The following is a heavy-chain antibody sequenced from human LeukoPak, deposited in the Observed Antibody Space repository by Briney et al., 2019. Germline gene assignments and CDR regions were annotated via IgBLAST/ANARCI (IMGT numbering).Heavy chain of an antibody. Sequence: GASVKVSCKASGYTFTSYAMHWVRQAPGQRLEWMGWINAGNGNTKYSQKFQGRVTITRDTSASTAYMELSSQRSEDTAVYYCARVGQQNPYYYYYGMDVWGQGTTVTVSS. CDR1: GYTFTSYA. CDR3: ARVGQQNPYYYYYGMDV. J-gene: IGHJ6*02. CDR2: INAGNGNT. D-gene: IGHD6-13*01. V-gene: IGHV1-3*01.